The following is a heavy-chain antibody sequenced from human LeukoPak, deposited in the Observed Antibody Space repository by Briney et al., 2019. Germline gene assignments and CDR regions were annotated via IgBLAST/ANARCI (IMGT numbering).Heavy chain of an antibody. D-gene: IGHD1-26*01. CDR2: IYSGGST. CDR1: GFTFTNYA. Sequence: GGSLRLSCAASGFTFTNYAMHWVRQAPGKGLEWVSVIYSGGSTYYADSVKGRFTISRDNSKNTLYLQMNSLRAEDTAVYYCARDGGATNAFDIWGQETMVTVSS. CDR3: ARDGGATNAFDI. J-gene: IGHJ3*02. V-gene: IGHV3-66*01.